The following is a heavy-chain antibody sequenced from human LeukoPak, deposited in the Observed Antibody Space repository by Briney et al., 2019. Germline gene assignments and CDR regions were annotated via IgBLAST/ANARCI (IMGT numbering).Heavy chain of an antibody. Sequence: SVKVSCKASGGTFSSYAISWVRQAPGQGLEWMGGIIPIFGTANYAQKFQGRVTITADESTSTAYMELSSLRSEDTAVYYCARMWIQLWDPTHPYYFDYWGQGTLVTVSS. CDR2: IIPIFGTA. V-gene: IGHV1-69*13. J-gene: IGHJ4*02. D-gene: IGHD5-18*01. CDR3: ARMWIQLWDPTHPYYFDY. CDR1: GGTFSSYA.